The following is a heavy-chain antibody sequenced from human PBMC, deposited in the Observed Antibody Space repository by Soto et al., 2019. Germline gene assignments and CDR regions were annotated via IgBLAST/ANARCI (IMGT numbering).Heavy chain of an antibody. J-gene: IGHJ6*02. CDR2: ISFDGSHK. D-gene: IGHD4-4*01. CDR3: AKWRYTKEGTGMDV. Sequence: QVQLVESGGGVVQPGRSLRLSCAASGFTFRSYGMHWVRQAPGKGPEWVAVISFDGSHKYYADSVKGRFTISRDNSKNTLYLQMNSLRAEDTAMYYCAKWRYTKEGTGMDVWGQGTTVTVSS. V-gene: IGHV3-30*18. CDR1: GFTFRSYG.